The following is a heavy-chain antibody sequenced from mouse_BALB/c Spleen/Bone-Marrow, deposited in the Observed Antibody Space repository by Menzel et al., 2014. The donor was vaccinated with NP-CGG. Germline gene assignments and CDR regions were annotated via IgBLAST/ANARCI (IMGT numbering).Heavy chain of an antibody. CDR3: ALNWDSAY. D-gene: IGHD4-1*02. J-gene: IGHJ3*01. V-gene: IGHV5-6*01. CDR1: GFTFSSYG. Sequence: EVQGVESGGDSVKPGGSLKLSCAASGFTFSSYGMSWVRQTPDKRLEWVATINNGGTYTYYPDSVKGRFTISRDNAKNTLYLQMSSLKSEDTAMYYCALNWDSAYWGQGTLVTVSA. CDR2: INNGGTYT.